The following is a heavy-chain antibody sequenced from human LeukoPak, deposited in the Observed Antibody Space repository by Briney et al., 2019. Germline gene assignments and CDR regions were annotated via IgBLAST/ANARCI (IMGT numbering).Heavy chain of an antibody. CDR1: GYTFTSYG. CDR2: ISAYNGNT. J-gene: IGHJ5*02. CDR3: ARVAPPSYSSGRLLTPPWFDP. D-gene: IGHD3-22*01. V-gene: IGHV1-18*01. Sequence: GASVKVSCKASGYTFTSYGISWVRPAPGQGLEWMGWISAYNGNTNYAQKLQGRVTMTTGTSTSTAYMELRSLRSDDTAVYYCARVAPPSYSSGRLLTPPWFDPWGQGTLVTVSS.